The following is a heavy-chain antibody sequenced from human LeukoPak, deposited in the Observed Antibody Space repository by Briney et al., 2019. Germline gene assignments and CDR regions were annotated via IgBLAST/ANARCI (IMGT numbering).Heavy chain of an antibody. CDR3: ARDKCVSPYDSSGYPDV. D-gene: IGHD3-22*01. V-gene: IGHV3-48*01. J-gene: IGHJ6*04. Sequence: GGSLRLPCAASGFTFSSYSMNWVRQGPGKGLECVSYISSSSSTIYYADSVKGRFTISRDNAKNSMYLQMNSLRAEDTAVYYCARDKCVSPYDSSGYPDVWGKGTTVTVSS. CDR1: GFTFSSYS. CDR2: ISSSSSTI.